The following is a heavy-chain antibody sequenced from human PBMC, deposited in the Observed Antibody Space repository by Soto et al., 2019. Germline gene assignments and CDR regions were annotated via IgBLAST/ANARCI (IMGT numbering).Heavy chain of an antibody. CDR2: ISGSGGST. CDR1: GFTFSSYA. J-gene: IGHJ4*02. Sequence: GGSLRLSCAASGFTFSSYAMSWVRQAPGKGLEWVSAISGSGGSTYYADSVKGRFTISRDNSKNTLYLQMNSLRAEDTAVYYCAKDQSSADIVVVPAAPDFDYWGQGTLVTVSS. CDR3: AKDQSSADIVVVPAAPDFDY. D-gene: IGHD2-2*01. V-gene: IGHV3-23*01.